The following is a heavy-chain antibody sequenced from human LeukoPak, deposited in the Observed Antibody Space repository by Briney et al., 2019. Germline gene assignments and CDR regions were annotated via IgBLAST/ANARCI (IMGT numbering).Heavy chain of an antibody. CDR1: GYTFSGYY. CDR3: ARGLGLDY. J-gene: IGHJ4*02. V-gene: IGHV1-2*02. CDR2: LNPNSGGT. D-gene: IGHD4-11*01. Sequence: ASVKVSCKASGYTFSGYYLQWVRQAPGQGLEWMGWLNPNSGGTNYAQKFQGRVTMTRDTSISTAYMELTRLGSDDTAVYYCARGLGLDYWGQGTLVTVSS.